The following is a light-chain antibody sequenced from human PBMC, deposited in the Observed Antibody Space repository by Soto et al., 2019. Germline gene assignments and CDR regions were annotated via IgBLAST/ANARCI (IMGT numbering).Light chain of an antibody. CDR3: QQSYSTPQT. CDR2: AAS. Sequence: DIQMTPSPSSPSSSVGDKVTITFPASQSISSYLNWYQQKPGKAPKLLIYAASSLQSGVPSRFSGSGSGTDFTLTISSLQPEDFATYYCQQSYSTPQTFGPGTKVDIK. V-gene: IGKV1-39*01. J-gene: IGKJ3*01. CDR1: QSISSY.